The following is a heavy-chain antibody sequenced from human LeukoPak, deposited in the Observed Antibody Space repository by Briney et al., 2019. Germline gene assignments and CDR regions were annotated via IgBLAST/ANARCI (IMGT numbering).Heavy chain of an antibody. V-gene: IGHV3-48*03. D-gene: IGHD3-10*01. CDR3: AIDHYYGSGSFDH. J-gene: IGHJ4*02. CDR2: ISSSNTI. CDR1: GFTFSSYE. Sequence: GGSLRLSCAASGFTFSSYEMNCVRQAPGKGLEWISYISSSNTIYYADSVKGRFTISRDNANNSLYLQMNSLRAEDTAVYYCAIDHYYGSGSFDHWGQGTLVTVSS.